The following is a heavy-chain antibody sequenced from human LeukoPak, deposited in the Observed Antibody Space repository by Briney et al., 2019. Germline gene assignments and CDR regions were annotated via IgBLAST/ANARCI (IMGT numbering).Heavy chain of an antibody. D-gene: IGHD3-3*01. Sequence: ASVKVSCKASGYTFTSYGISWVRQAPGQGLEWMGWISAYNGNTNYAQKLQGRVTMTTDTSTSTAYMELRSLRSDDTAVYYCARQLNLEWLSQSDPWGQGTLVTVSS. CDR1: GYTFTSYG. CDR3: ARQLNLEWLSQSDP. V-gene: IGHV1-18*01. CDR2: ISAYNGNT. J-gene: IGHJ5*02.